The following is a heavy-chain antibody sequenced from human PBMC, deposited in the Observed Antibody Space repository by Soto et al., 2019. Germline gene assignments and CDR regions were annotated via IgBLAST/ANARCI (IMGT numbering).Heavy chain of an antibody. CDR1: GYSFTSYW. CDR3: ARHGGRRYDFWSGLGSPDYYGMDV. J-gene: IGHJ6*02. Sequence: GESLKISCKGSGYSFTSYWIGWVRQMPGKGLEWMGIIYPGDSDTRYSPSFQGQVTISADKSISTAYLQWSSLKASDTAMYYCARHGGRRYDFWSGLGSPDYYGMDVWGQGTTVTVSS. D-gene: IGHD3-3*01. V-gene: IGHV5-51*01. CDR2: IYPGDSDT.